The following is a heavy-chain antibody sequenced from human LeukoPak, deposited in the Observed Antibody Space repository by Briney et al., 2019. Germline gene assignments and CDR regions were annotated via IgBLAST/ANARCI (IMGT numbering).Heavy chain of an antibody. V-gene: IGHV3-23*01. CDR1: GFIFSNHG. CDR3: AKGRAWGAFAY. D-gene: IGHD1-26*01. J-gene: IGHJ4*02. CDR2: ITGDGRT. Sequence: GGTLRLSCAASGFIFSNHGMNWVRQAPGKGLEWVSGITGDGRTYYVDSVKGRFTISRDNSKNTLYLQMNILRAEDTAIYYCAKGRAWGAFAYWGQGTLVTVSA.